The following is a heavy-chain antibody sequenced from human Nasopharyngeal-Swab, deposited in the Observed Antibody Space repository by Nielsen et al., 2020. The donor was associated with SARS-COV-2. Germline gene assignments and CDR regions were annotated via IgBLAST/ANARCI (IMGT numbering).Heavy chain of an antibody. CDR3: ARDSKTTDFYYYYYGMDV. CDR1: GFMFSDYW. Sequence: GESLKISCEVSGFMFSDYWISWVRQAPGKGLEWVANVNQDGSEKYYVDSVKGRFTISRDNAKNSLYLQMNSLRAEDTAVYYCARDSKTTDFYYYYYGMDVWGQGTTVTVSS. J-gene: IGHJ6*02. CDR2: VNQDGSEK. D-gene: IGHD4-11*01. V-gene: IGHV3-7*01.